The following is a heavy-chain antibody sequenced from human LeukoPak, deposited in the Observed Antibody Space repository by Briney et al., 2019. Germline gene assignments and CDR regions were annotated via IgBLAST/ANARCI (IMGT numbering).Heavy chain of an antibody. V-gene: IGHV4-59*01. CDR3: ARERRDGYNRAVDY. J-gene: IGHJ4*02. Sequence: PSETLSLTCTVSGGSISSYYWSWIQQPPGKGLEWIGYIYYSGSTNYNPFLKSRVTISVDTSKNQFSLKLSSVTAADTAVYYCARERRDGYNRAVDYWGQGTLVTVSS. CDR2: IYYSGST. CDR1: GGSISSYY. D-gene: IGHD5-24*01.